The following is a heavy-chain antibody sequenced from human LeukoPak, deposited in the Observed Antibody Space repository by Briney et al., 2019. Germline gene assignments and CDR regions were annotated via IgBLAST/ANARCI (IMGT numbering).Heavy chain of an antibody. D-gene: IGHD3-3*02. J-gene: IGHJ4*02. Sequence: PSETLSLTCAVYGGSFSGYYWSWLRQPPGKGLEWIGEINHSGSTNYNPSLKSRVTISVDTSKNQFSLKLSSVTAADTAVYYCARLAFLEWLLYAHFDYWGQGTPVTVSS. CDR3: ARLAFLEWLLYAHFDY. CDR2: INHSGST. V-gene: IGHV4-34*01. CDR1: GGSFSGYY.